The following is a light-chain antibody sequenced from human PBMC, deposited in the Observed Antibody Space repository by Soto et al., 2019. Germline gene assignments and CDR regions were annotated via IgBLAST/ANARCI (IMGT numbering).Light chain of an antibody. J-gene: IGLJ1*01. V-gene: IGLV2-8*01. CDR2: EVS. CDR3: CSYAGSNNFV. CDR1: SSDVGGYNY. Sequence: QSALTQPPSASGSPGQSVTISCTGTSSDVGGYNYVSWYQQHPGKAPKLMIYEVSQRPSGVPDRFSGSKSGNTASLTVSGLQAEDEADYYCCSYAGSNNFVFGTGTKVTVL.